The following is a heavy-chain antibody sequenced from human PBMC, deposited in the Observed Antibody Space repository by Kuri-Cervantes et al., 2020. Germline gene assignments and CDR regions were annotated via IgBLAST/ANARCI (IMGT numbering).Heavy chain of an antibody. CDR2: INHSGST. Sequence: SETLSLTCAVYGGSFSGYYWSWIRQPPGKGLEWIGEINHSGSTNYNPSLKSRVTISLDTSKNQFSLKLSSVTAADTAVYYCARFVIRGKTFDYWGQGTLVTVSS. CDR1: GGSFSGYY. J-gene: IGHJ4*02. CDR3: ARFVIRGKTFDY. V-gene: IGHV4-34*01. D-gene: IGHD3-10*01.